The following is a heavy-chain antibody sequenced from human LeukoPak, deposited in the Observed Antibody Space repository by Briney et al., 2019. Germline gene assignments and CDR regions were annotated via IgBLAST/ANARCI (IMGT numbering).Heavy chain of an antibody. Sequence: SETLSLTCTVPGGSISSSSYYWGWIRQPPGKGLEWIGSIYYSGSTYYNPSLKSRVTISVDTSKNQFSLKLSPVTAADTAVYYCAIPRGYSYGYGEDYWGQGTLVTVSS. CDR2: IYYSGST. V-gene: IGHV4-39*01. D-gene: IGHD5-18*01. CDR3: AIPRGYSYGYGEDY. J-gene: IGHJ4*02. CDR1: GGSISSSSYY.